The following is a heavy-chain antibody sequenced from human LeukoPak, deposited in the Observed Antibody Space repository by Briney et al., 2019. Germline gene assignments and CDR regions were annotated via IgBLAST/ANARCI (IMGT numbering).Heavy chain of an antibody. CDR3: ARRYCSSTSCWYYFDY. Sequence: SSLKVYCKASGYTFTSYVINWVRQATGHGLERMGWMNPNSGNTGYAQKFQGRVTMTRNTSISTAYMELSSLRSEDTAVYYCARRYCSSTSCWYYFDYWGQGTLVTVSS. CDR2: MNPNSGNT. V-gene: IGHV1-8*01. J-gene: IGHJ4*02. CDR1: GYTFTSYV. D-gene: IGHD2-2*01.